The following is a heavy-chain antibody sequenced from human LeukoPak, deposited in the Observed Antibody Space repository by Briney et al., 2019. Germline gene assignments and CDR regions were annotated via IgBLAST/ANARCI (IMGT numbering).Heavy chain of an antibody. CDR1: GGSFSGYY. D-gene: IGHD5-24*01. V-gene: IGHV4-34*01. J-gene: IGHJ4*02. CDR3: ARVPNSVRFRYFDY. CDR2: INHSGST. Sequence: SETLSLTCAVYGGSFSGYYWSWIRQPPRKGLEWIGEINHSGSTNYNPSLKSRVTISVDTSKNQFSLKLSSVTAADTAVYYCARVPNSVRFRYFDYWGQGTLVTVSS.